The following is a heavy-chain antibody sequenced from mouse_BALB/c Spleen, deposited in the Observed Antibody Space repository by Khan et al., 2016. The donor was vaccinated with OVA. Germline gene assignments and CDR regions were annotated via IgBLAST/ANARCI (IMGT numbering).Heavy chain of an antibody. D-gene: IGHD1-2*01. J-gene: IGHJ3*01. CDR1: GFDFSRYW. V-gene: IGHV4-1*02. Sequence: VQSGGSLKLSCAASGFDFSRYWMTWVRPAPGKGLEWIGEINPDSSTINYTPSLKDKFIISRDNAKNTLYMQMSKVRSEDTALYYCASLHYYGYMAYWGQGTLVTVSA. CDR3: ASLHYYGYMAY. CDR2: INPDSSTI.